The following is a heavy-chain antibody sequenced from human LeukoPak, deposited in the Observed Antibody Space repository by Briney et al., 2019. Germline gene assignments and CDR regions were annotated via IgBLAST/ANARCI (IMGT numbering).Heavy chain of an antibody. V-gene: IGHV3-53*01. CDR2: IYSGGST. CDR1: GFTVSSNY. CDR3: ARDLRFGRYGMDV. D-gene: IGHD3-10*01. J-gene: IGHJ6*02. Sequence: PGGSLRLSCAASGFTVSSNYMSWVRQAPGKGLEWVSVIYSGGSTYYADSVKGRFTISRDNSKNTLYLQMNSLRAEDTAVYYCARDLRFGRYGMDVWGQGTTVTVSS.